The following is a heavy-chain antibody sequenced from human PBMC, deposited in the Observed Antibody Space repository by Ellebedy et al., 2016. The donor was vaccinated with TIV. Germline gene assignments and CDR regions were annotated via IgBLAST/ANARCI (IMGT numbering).Heavy chain of an antibody. V-gene: IGHV4-59*01. J-gene: IGHJ4*02. Sequence: MPSETLSLTCSVSGVSISDYYWSWIRPPPGQGLEWIGYVYHTGSTNYNPSLRSRVTLAVDTPKNEFSLKLSSVTTADTAIYYCARDGVEDYFDYWGQGLPVTVSS. CDR2: VYHTGST. CDR3: ARDGVEDYFDY. CDR1: GVSISDYY. D-gene: IGHD3-10*01.